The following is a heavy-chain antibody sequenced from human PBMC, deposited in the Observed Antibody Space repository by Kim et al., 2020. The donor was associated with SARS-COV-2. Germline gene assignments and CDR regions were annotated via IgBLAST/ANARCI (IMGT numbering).Heavy chain of an antibody. CDR2: IYYSGST. V-gene: IGHV4-59*08. D-gene: IGHD1-26*01. Sequence: SETLSLTCTVSGGSISSYYWSWIRQPPGKGLEWIGYIYYSGSTNYNPSLKSRVTISVDTSKNQFSLKLSSVTAADTAVYYCARGSGSYPPGDYFDYWGQGTLVTVSS. J-gene: IGHJ4*02. CDR3: ARGSGSYPPGDYFDY. CDR1: GGSISSYY.